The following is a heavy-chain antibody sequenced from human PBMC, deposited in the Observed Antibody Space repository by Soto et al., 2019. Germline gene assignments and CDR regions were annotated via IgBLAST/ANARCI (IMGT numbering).Heavy chain of an antibody. CDR2: IRYNGSNT. Sequence: GGSLRLSCAASGSTFSSYAMSWVRQAPGKGLEWVAAIRYNGSNTYYADSVKGRFTISRDNSKNTLYLQMNSLRAEDTAVYYCARDGSDFWSGYWVDYYGMDVWGQGTTVTVSS. CDR3: ARDGSDFWSGYWVDYYGMDV. D-gene: IGHD3-3*01. V-gene: IGHV3-33*01. CDR1: GSTFSSYA. J-gene: IGHJ6*02.